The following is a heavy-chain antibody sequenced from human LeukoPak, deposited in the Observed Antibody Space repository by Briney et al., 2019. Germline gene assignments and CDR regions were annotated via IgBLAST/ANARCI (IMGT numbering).Heavy chain of an antibody. J-gene: IGHJ4*02. CDR1: GGSISSSSYY. CDR3: ARRYCSSTSCLIDY. Sequence: SETLSLTCTVSGGSISSSSYYWGWIRQPPGKGLEWIVSIYYSGSTYYNPSLKSRVTISVDTSKNQFSLKLSSVTAADTAVYYCARRYCSSTSCLIDYWGQGTLVTVSS. D-gene: IGHD2-2*01. V-gene: IGHV4-39*01. CDR2: IYYSGST.